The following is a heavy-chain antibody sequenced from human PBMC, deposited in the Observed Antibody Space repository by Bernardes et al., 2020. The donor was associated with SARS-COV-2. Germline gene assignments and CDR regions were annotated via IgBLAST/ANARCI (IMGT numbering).Heavy chain of an antibody. CDR1: GFTLSSHW. CDR2: INSDGSSI. J-gene: IGHJ4*02. V-gene: IGHV3-74*01. CDR3: ARGSISVQDSDN. Sequence: GGSLRLSCVASGFTLSSHWMHWVRRAPGRGLVWVSRINSDGSSIRYADSVKGRFTISRDNAKNTLYLQMNGLRADDTAFYYCARGSISVQDSDNWGQGTLVTVSS. D-gene: IGHD3-3*02.